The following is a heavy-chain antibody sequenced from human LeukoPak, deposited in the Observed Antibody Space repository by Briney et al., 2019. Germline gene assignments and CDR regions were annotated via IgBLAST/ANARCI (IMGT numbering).Heavy chain of an antibody. D-gene: IGHD3-22*01. J-gene: IGHJ4*02. Sequence: GGSLRLSCAASGFTFSSYAMSWVRQAPGKGLEWVSAISGSGDSTYYADSVKGRFTISRDNSRNTLYLQMNSLRAEDTAVYYCAKGVRRSSDYSSPVDYWGQGTLVTVSS. CDR3: AKGVRRSSDYSSPVDY. V-gene: IGHV3-23*01. CDR2: ISGSGDST. CDR1: GFTFSSYA.